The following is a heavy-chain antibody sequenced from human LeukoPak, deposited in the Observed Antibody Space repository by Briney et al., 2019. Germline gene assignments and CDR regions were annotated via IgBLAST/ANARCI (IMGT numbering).Heavy chain of an antibody. CDR2: IYSGGST. D-gene: IGHD3-10*02. Sequence: PAGGSLRLSCAASGFTFSSYAMSWVRQAPGKGLEWVSVIYSGGSTYYADSVKGRFTISRDNSKNTLYLQMNSLRAEDTAVYYCYVGHPGPMDVWGKGTTVTVSS. CDR1: GFTFSSYA. J-gene: IGHJ6*03. CDR3: YVGHPGPMDV. V-gene: IGHV3-53*01.